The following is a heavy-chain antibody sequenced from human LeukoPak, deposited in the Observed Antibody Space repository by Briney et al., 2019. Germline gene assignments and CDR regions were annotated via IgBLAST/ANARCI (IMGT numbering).Heavy chain of an antibody. CDR3: ARRAAVAGQPAFDI. Sequence: SETLSLTCVVSGVSISSSNWWSWVRQPPGKGLEWLATIFYSGSTYYNPSLKSRVTISQDTSKNQFSLKMTSATAADTAVYYCARRAAVAGQPAFDIWGQGTMVTVSS. CDR2: IFYSGST. V-gene: IGHV4-4*02. J-gene: IGHJ3*02. D-gene: IGHD6-19*01. CDR1: GVSISSSNW.